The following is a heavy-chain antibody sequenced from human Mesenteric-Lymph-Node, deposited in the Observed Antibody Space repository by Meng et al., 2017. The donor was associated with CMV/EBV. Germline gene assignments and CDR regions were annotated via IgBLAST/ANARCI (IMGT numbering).Heavy chain of an antibody. CDR1: GFTFNNYA. V-gene: IGHV3-30*09. J-gene: IGHJ4*02. D-gene: IGHD2-15*01. CDR2: ISYDGSSK. CDR3: AREVVVVAARYFDY. Sequence: GESLKISCAASGFTFNNYAIHWVRQAPGKGLEWVAVISYDGSSKYYADSVKGRFAISRDNSNNTVYLEMNSLRAEDTAVYYCAREVVVVAARYFDYWGQGTLVTVSS.